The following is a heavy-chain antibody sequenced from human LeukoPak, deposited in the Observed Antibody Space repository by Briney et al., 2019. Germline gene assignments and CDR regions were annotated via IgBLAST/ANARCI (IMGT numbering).Heavy chain of an antibody. J-gene: IGHJ4*02. CDR2: ISGSGGST. Sequence: GGSLRLSCAASGFTFSSYAMSWVRQAPGKGLEWVSAISGSGGSTYYADSVKGRFTTSRDNSKNTLYLQMNSLRAEDTAVYYCAKDTLGYCSGGSCYLFDYWGQGTLVTVSS. D-gene: IGHD2-15*01. CDR3: AKDTLGYCSGGSCYLFDY. CDR1: GFTFSSYA. V-gene: IGHV3-23*01.